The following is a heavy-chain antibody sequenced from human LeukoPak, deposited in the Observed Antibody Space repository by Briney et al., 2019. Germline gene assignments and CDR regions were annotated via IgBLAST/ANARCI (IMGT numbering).Heavy chain of an antibody. CDR3: ARDTSRPAMIVVAPADY. Sequence: GGSLRPSCAASGFAFSSYALHWVRRAPGKGLEWVSAIGTGGDTYYADSVMGRFTISRDNAKKSLYLHMNSLIAEDMAVYYCARDTSRPAMIVVAPADYWGQGTLVTVSS. CDR1: GFAFSSYA. CDR2: IGTGGDT. D-gene: IGHD3-22*01. J-gene: IGHJ4*02. V-gene: IGHV3-47*01.